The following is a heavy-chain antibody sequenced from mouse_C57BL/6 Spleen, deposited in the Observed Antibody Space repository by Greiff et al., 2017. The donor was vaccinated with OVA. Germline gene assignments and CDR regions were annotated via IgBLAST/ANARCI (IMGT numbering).Heavy chain of an antibody. CDR3: ARKGLLHDYFDY. CDR1: GYTFTSYG. V-gene: IGHV1-81*01. D-gene: IGHD1-2*01. Sequence: QVQLQQSGAELARPGASVKLSCKASGYTFTSYGISWVKQRTGQGLEWIGEIYPRSGNTYYNEKFKGKATLTADKSSSTAYMELRSLTSEDSAVYFCARKGLLHDYFDYWGQGTTLTVSS. J-gene: IGHJ2*01. CDR2: IYPRSGNT.